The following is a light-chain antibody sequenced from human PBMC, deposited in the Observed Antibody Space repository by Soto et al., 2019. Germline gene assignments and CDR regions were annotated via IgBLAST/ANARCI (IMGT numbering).Light chain of an antibody. CDR2: AAS. V-gene: IGKV1-9*01. J-gene: IGKJ4*01. CDR1: QGISSY. CDR3: QQLNSYHPLT. Sequence: IQMTHSPSSLSASEGDRVTITCRASQGISSYLAWYQQKPGKAPKLLIYAASTLQSGVPSRFSGSGSGTDFTLTISSLQPEDFATYYCQQLNSYHPLTFGGGTKVAI.